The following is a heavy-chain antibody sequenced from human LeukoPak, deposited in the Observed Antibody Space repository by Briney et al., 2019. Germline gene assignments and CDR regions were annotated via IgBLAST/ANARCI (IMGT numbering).Heavy chain of an antibody. D-gene: IGHD2-15*01. Sequence: GGSLRLSCAASGFTFDDSGMSWVRQAPGKGLEWVSGINWSGASTGYADSVKGRFTISRDNAKNSLYLQMNSLRAEDTALYYCAKDLPRYCSGGSCYSGFDYWGQGTLVTVSS. J-gene: IGHJ4*02. V-gene: IGHV3-20*04. CDR1: GFTFDDSG. CDR3: AKDLPRYCSGGSCYSGFDY. CDR2: INWSGAST.